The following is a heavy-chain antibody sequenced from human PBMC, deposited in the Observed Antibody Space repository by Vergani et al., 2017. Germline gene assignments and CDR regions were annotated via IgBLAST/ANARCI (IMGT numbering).Heavy chain of an antibody. Sequence: EVQLVETGGGFIQPGRSLRLSCAASGFSVSSYYMSWVRQAPGKGLEWVSVIYNDGNTYYTDSVKGRFTISRDNSKNTLYLQMNGLRVEDTAVYYCTRDREFGYWGQGAPVTVSS. CDR1: GFSVSSYY. CDR2: IYNDGNT. D-gene: IGHD1-26*01. V-gene: IGHV3-53*02. J-gene: IGHJ4*02. CDR3: TRDREFGY.